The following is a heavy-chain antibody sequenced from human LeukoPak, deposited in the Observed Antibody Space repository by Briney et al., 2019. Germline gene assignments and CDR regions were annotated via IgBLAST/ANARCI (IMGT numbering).Heavy chain of an antibody. CDR1: GCSITGYH. CDR3: ARQTQYDSSGYYYPLLDY. V-gene: IGHV4-59*08. J-gene: IGHJ4*02. D-gene: IGHD3-22*01. Sequence: SETLSLTCTVSGCSITGYHWSWIRQPPGKGLEWIGYIYSSGSTEYKPSLKSRATISADTSKNQFSLKLTSVTAADTAVYYCARQTQYDSSGYYYPLLDYWGQGTLVTVSS. CDR2: IYSSGST.